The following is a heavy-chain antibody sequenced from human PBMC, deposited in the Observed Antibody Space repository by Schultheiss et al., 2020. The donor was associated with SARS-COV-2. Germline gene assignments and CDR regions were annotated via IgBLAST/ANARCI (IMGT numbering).Heavy chain of an antibody. V-gene: IGHV1-2*02. CDR2: INPNSGGT. CDR3: ARDSYWLRYFDY. Sequence: ASVKVSCKASGYNFTGYYMHWVRQAPGQGLEWMGWINPNSGGTNYAQKFQGRVTMTRDTSISTAYMELSRLRSDDTAVYYCARDSYWLRYFDYWGQGTLVTVSS. D-gene: IGHD2-15*01. CDR1: GYNFTGYY. J-gene: IGHJ4*02.